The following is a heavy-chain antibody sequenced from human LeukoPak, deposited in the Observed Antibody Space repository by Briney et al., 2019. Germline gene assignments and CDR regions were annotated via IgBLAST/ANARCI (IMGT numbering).Heavy chain of an antibody. V-gene: IGHV4-59*01. Sequence: SETLSLTCTVSGGSISGYYWSWIRQPPGKGLEWIGYICYSGSTSYNPSLKSRVTISVDTSKNQFSLKLSSVTAADTAVYYCAREGARWEPSFSAFDIWGQGTMVTVSS. CDR3: AREGARWEPSFSAFDI. CDR2: ICYSGST. CDR1: GGSISGYY. D-gene: IGHD1-26*01. J-gene: IGHJ3*02.